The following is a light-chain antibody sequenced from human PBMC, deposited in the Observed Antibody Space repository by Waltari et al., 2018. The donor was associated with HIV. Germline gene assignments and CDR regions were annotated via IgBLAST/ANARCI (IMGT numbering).Light chain of an antibody. V-gene: IGLV1-40*01. J-gene: IGLJ2*01. CDR3: QSFDSVVTSSV. Sequence: QSMLTQPPSVSGAPGQRVTISCSGSSSNIGARYDVHWYQHIPGTAPKLRIYESTTRPSGVPDRFAASTSGTSASLAITGLQAEDEADYYCQSFDSVVTSSVFGGGTKLTVL. CDR2: EST. CDR1: SSNIGARYD.